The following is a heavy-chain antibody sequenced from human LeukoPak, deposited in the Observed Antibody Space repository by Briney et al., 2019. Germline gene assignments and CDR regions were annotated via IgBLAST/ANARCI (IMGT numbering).Heavy chain of an antibody. V-gene: IGHV3-48*03. J-gene: IGHJ4*02. CDR1: GFTVSSYE. CDR2: ISSRVSTI. D-gene: IGHD1-26*01. CDR3: ATKMLNSDQSKYRHFDF. Sequence: GGSLRLSCAASGFTVSSYEMNWVRQAPGKVLEWVSYISSRVSTIFYADSVKGRFTVSRDNAKNSLYLQMNSLRAEDPAIYYCATKMLNSDQSKYRHFDFWGLGTLVTVSS.